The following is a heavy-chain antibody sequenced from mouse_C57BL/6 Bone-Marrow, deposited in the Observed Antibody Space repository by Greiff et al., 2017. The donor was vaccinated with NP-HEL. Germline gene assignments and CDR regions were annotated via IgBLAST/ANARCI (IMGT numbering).Heavy chain of an antibody. CDR3: AREGDYSND. Sequence: QVQLQQPGAELVKPGASVKLSCKASGYTFTSYWMQWVKQRPGQGLEWIGEIDPSDSYTNYNQKFKGKATLTVDTTSCTAYMQLSSLTSEDSAVYYCAREGDYSNDWGQGTLVTVSA. D-gene: IGHD2-5*01. CDR1: GYTFTSYW. V-gene: IGHV1-50*01. J-gene: IGHJ3*01. CDR2: IDPSDSYT.